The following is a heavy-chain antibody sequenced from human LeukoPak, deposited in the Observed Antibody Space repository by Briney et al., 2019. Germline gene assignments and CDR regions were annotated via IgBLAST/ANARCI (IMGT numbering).Heavy chain of an antibody. Sequence: ASVKVSCKASRYTFTGYYMHWVRQAPGQGLEWMGWIYPNSGGTNYAQKFQGRVTMTRDTSISTAYMELSRLRSDDTAVYYCAKQHYSGYVADYWGQGTLVTVSS. CDR1: RYTFTGYY. D-gene: IGHD5-12*01. CDR3: AKQHYSGYVADY. V-gene: IGHV1-2*02. CDR2: IYPNSGGT. J-gene: IGHJ4*02.